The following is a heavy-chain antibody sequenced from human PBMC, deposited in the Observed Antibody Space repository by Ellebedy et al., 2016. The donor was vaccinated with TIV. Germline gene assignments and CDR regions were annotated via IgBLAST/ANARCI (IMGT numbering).Heavy chain of an antibody. CDR3: AAYYGGRFDY. Sequence: MPSETLSLTCNVSGGSISTFYWSWIRQPPGKGLEFIGYIYYIGITNYNPSLESRVAISKDTSENQFSLRLSSVTAADTAVYYCAAYYGGRFDYWGQGTLVTVSS. J-gene: IGHJ4*02. V-gene: IGHV4-59*01. D-gene: IGHD4-23*01. CDR2: IYYIGIT. CDR1: GGSISTFY.